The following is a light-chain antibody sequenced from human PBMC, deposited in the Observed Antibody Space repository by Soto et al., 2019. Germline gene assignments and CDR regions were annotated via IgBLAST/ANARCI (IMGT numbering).Light chain of an antibody. CDR1: SSDVGGHNH. J-gene: IGLJ2*01. V-gene: IGLV2-8*02. CDR3: SSYAGSMNLI. CDR2: EVS. Sequence: QSALTQPPSASRSPGQSVTISCTGSSSDVGGHNHVSWYQQHPGKAPKLMIYEVSKRPSGVPDRFSGSKSVNTASLTVSGLQAEDEADYYCSSYAGSMNLIFGGGTKVTVL.